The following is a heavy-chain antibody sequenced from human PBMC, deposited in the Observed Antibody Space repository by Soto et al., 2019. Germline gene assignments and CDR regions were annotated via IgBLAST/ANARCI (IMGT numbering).Heavy chain of an antibody. J-gene: IGHJ4*02. CDR1: VFTFSDYY. V-gene: IGHV3-11*01. D-gene: IGHD3-22*01. CDR2: ISSSDSAI. Sequence: PGWSLRLSCASSVFTFSDYYMSWIRQAPGKGLEWVSYISSSDSAIYYADSVQGRFTISRDNAKNSLYLQMNSLRAEDTAVYYCARDLGYYDSSGYFDYWGQGTLVTVSS. CDR3: ARDLGYYDSSGYFDY.